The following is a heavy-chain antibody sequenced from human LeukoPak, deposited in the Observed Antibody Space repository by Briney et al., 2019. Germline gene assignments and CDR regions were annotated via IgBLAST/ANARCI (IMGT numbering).Heavy chain of an antibody. V-gene: IGHV1-18*01. CDR2: ISAYNGNT. J-gene: IGHJ4*02. CDR3: ARDFTVHYYGSGSYED. Sequence: ASVTVSCKASGGTFSSYAISWVRQAPGQGLEWMGWISAYNGNTNYAQKLQGRVTMTTDTSTSTAYMELRSLRSDDTAVYYCARDFTVHYYGSGSYEDWGQGTLVTVSS. D-gene: IGHD3-10*01. CDR1: GGTFSSYA.